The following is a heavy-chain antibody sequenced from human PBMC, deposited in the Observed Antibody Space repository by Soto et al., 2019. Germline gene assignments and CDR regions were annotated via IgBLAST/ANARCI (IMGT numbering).Heavy chain of an antibody. CDR3: ARVVAATSYFVY. V-gene: IGHV1-46*01. Sequence: QVQLVQSGAEVKKPGASVKVSCKASGYNFTSYYMHWVRQAPGQGLEWMGIINPSGGSTSYAQKFQGRVSMTRDRSTSTVYMELSILRSEDTALYYCARVVAATSYFVYWGQGPLVTFSS. CDR2: INPSGGST. J-gene: IGHJ4*02. D-gene: IGHD2-15*01. CDR1: GYNFTSYY.